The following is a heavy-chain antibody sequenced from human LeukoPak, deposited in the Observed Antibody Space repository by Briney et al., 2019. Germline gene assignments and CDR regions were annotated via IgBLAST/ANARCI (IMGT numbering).Heavy chain of an antibody. Sequence: PSETLSLTCTVSGGSMSNYYRNWIRQPPGKGLEWIGYMFYTGSGKYNPSLKSRVTISVDTSKRQISLKLTSVTTADTAVYYCATNLPGYSYGYWVAWGQGTLVTVSS. CDR2: MFYTGSG. CDR1: GGSMSNYY. J-gene: IGHJ5*02. CDR3: ATNLPGYSYGYWVA. D-gene: IGHD5-18*01. V-gene: IGHV4-59*01.